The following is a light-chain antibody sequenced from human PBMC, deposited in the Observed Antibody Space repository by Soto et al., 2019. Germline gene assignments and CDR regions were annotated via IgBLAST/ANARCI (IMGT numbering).Light chain of an antibody. CDR1: QNILYSSNHKNY. CDR2: WAS. Sequence: DIVMTQSPDSLAVSLGERVTINCKSSQNILYSSNHKNYLAWYQHKLGQPPKLLIYWASTRASGVPDRFSGSGSGTDFTLTISSLQAEDVAVYYCQQYYSTPPTFGQGTKVEIK. V-gene: IGKV4-1*01. J-gene: IGKJ1*01. CDR3: QQYYSTPPT.